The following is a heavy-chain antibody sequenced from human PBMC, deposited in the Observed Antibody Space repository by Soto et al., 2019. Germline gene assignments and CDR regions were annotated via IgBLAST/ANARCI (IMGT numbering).Heavy chain of an antibody. CDR3: AKVLDWNYADY. J-gene: IGHJ4*02. Sequence: QVHLVESGGGVVQPGTSLRLSCAASGFNFSSHGMHWVRQAPGKGLEWVAIISYDGSNKYYADSVRGRFTISRDNSKNTLFLQMNSLRAEDTAVYYCAKVLDWNYADYWGQGTLVTVSS. CDR1: GFNFSSHG. D-gene: IGHD3-9*01. V-gene: IGHV3-30*18. CDR2: ISYDGSNK.